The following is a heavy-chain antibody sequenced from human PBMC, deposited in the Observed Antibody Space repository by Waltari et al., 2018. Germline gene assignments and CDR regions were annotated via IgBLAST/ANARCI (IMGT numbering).Heavy chain of an antibody. CDR2: TNHCGST. CDR1: GGSFSGYY. D-gene: IGHD6-19*01. V-gene: IGHV4-34*01. J-gene: IGHJ4*02. CDR3: ARQFSSGWYSEY. Sequence: QVQLQQWGAGLLKPSETLSLTCAVYGGSFSGYYWSSIRQSPGKGLEWIGETNHCGSTNYNPSLKSRVTISVDTSKNQFSLKVSSVTAADTAVYYCARQFSSGWYSEYWGQGTLVTVSS.